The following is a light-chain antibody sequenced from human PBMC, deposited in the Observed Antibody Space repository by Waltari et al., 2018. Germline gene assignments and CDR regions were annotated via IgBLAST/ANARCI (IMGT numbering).Light chain of an antibody. J-gene: IGKJ4*01. CDR2: DAS. CDR1: QSLSTY. V-gene: IGKV3-11*01. CDR3: QHNSNGPL. Sequence: VLPHSPAPFPLHPGESATLSCRASQSLSTYLAWYQQKPGQAPRLLIYDASKRATGVPARFSGTRSATDFTLTISSLEPDDFGLYYCQHNSNGPLFGGGTTVEIK.